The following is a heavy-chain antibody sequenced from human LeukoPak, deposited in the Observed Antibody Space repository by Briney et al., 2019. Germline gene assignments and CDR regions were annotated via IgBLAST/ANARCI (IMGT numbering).Heavy chain of an antibody. D-gene: IGHD1-14*01. Sequence: SETLSLTCTVSGGSISSGSYYWSWIRQPAGKGLEWIGRIYTSGSTNYNPSLKSRVTISVDTSKNQFSLKLSSVTAADTAVYYCARTHRVNHYYYYMDVWGKGTTVTISS. CDR2: IYTSGST. V-gene: IGHV4-61*02. J-gene: IGHJ6*03. CDR1: GGSISSGSYY. CDR3: ARTHRVNHYYYYMDV.